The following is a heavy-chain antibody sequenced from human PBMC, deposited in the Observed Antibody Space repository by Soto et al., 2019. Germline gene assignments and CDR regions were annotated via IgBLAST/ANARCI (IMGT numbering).Heavy chain of an antibody. CDR1: GGSISSYY. CDR2: VYYSGST. CDR3: ARDIRGYSRALDY. J-gene: IGHJ4*02. Sequence: LSLTCTVSGGSISSYYWSWIRQPPGKGLEWIGYVYYSGSTNYNPSLKSRVSMSVDTSKNQFSLKLSSVTGADTAVYYCARDIRGYSRALDYWGQGTLVTVSS. V-gene: IGHV4-59*01. D-gene: IGHD5-18*01.